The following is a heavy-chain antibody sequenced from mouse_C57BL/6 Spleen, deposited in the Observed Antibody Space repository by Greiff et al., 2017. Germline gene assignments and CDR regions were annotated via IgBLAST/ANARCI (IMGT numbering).Heavy chain of an antibody. CDR1: GFSLTSYG. J-gene: IGHJ4*01. D-gene: IGHD2-4*01. Sequence: QVQLQQSGPGLVQPSQSLSITCTVSGFSLTSYGVHWVRQSPGKGLEWLGVIWSGGSTDYNAAFISRLSISKDNSKSQVFFKMNSLQADDTAIYYCARSEIYYDYEDYAMCYWGQGASVTVSS. CDR3: ARSEIYYDYEDYAMCY. CDR2: IWSGGST. V-gene: IGHV2-2*01.